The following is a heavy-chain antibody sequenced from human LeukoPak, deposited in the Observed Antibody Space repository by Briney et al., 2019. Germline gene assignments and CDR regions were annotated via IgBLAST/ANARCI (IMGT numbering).Heavy chain of an antibody. CDR3: ASGRDSRWFSD. V-gene: IGHV3-7*01. J-gene: IGHJ1*01. CDR1: GYNW. D-gene: IGHD2-15*01. CDR2: IRADGREN. Sequence: PGGSLRLSCTVSGYNWMSWVRQAPGKGLEWVANIRADGRENYYVDSVKGRFTISRDNAQSSLYLQMNSLTVEDTAVYYCASGRDSRWFSDWGQGTLDTVSS.